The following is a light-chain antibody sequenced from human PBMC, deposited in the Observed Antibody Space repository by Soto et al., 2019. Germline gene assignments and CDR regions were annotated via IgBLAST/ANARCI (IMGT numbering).Light chain of an antibody. Sequence: EIVLTQSPGTLSLSQGERASLSCRASQSVSSSYLAWYQQKPGQAPRLLIYGASSRATGIPDRFSGSGSGTDFTLTISRLEPEDFAVYYCQQYGSSALTFGGGTKVDI. CDR3: QQYGSSALT. V-gene: IGKV3-20*01. CDR2: GAS. J-gene: IGKJ4*01. CDR1: QSVSSSY.